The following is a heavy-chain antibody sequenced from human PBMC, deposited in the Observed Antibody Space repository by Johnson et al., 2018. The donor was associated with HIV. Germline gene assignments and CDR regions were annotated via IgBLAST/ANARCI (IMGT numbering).Heavy chain of an antibody. CDR2: ISSSDSSI. J-gene: IGHJ3*02. CDR3: ARDPSYDMAHTDGFDI. V-gene: IGHV3-11*04. CDR1: GFTFKDHY. Sequence: QVQLVESGGGLVKPGGSLRLSCVASGFTFKDHYMSWIRQAPGKGLEWVSYISSSDSSIYYADSVKGRFIISRDNSKDTLYLQMNSLRAEDTAVYYCARDPSYDMAHTDGFDIWGQGTMVTVSS. D-gene: IGHD3-22*01.